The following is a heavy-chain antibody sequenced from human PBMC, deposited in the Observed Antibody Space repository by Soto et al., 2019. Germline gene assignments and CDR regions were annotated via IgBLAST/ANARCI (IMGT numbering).Heavy chain of an antibody. Sequence: SETLSLTCNVSGGSVSGYHWIWIRQPPGKGLEWIGYINNNGNTDYNPSLESRVTISVDTSRNQISMKVTSVTAADTAVYYCARSYYHTTGFAVAPWXQGTLVTV. CDR1: GGSVSGYH. V-gene: IGHV4-59*02. J-gene: IGHJ5*02. CDR2: INNNGNT. D-gene: IGHD3-22*01. CDR3: ARSYYHTTGFAVAP.